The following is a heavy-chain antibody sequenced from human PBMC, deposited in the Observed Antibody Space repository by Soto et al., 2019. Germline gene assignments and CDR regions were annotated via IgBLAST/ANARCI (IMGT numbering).Heavy chain of an antibody. CDR2: IVVGSGNT. CDR3: AADRRTGDAFDI. CDR1: GFTFTSSA. J-gene: IGHJ3*02. Sequence: SVKVSCKASGFTFTSSAVQWVRQARGQRLEWIGWIVVGSGNTNYAQKFQERVTITRDMSTSTAYMELSSLRSEDTAVYYCAADRRTGDAFDIWGQGTMVTVSS. V-gene: IGHV1-58*01.